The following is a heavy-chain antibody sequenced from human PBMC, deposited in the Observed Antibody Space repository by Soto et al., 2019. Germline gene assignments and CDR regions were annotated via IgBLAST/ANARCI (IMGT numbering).Heavy chain of an antibody. V-gene: IGHV1-2*02. Sequence: ASVKVSCKASGYSLIDYYTHWVRQAPGQGLEWMGRISPKSGAINYAQKFQGRVTLTWDTSLNTAYMELSSLRSDDTALYYCARPPGHITDWYYFDSCGQGPLVTVYS. D-gene: IGHD3-9*01. CDR1: GYSLIDYY. CDR3: ARPPGHITDWYYFDS. CDR2: ISPKSGAI. J-gene: IGHJ4*02.